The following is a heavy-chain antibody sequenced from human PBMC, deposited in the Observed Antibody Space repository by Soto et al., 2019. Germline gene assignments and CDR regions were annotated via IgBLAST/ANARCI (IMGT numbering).Heavy chain of an antibody. D-gene: IGHD2-8*01. CDR2: IYYSGST. CDR1: GGSISSYY. Sequence: SETLSLTCTVSGGSISSYYWSWIRQPPGKGLEWIGYIYYSGSTNYNPSLKSRVTISVDTSKNQFSLKLSSVTAADTAVYYCARHLLYGDLLRLSGDYFDYWGQGTLVTVSS. CDR3: ARHLLYGDLLRLSGDYFDY. V-gene: IGHV4-59*08. J-gene: IGHJ4*02.